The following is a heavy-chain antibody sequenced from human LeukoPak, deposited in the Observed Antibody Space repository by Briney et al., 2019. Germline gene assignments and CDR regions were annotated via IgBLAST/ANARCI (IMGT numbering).Heavy chain of an antibody. CDR3: AARDCSTTSCYGGLFDY. Sequence: GGSLRLSCAASGLSVSSKYMNWIRQAPGKGLEWVSLLYSGGSTYYADSVKGRFTISRDSSKNTVYLQMNSLRAEDTAVYYCAARDCSTTSCYGGLFDYWGQGTLVTVSS. CDR2: LYSGGST. D-gene: IGHD2-2*01. V-gene: IGHV3-53*01. CDR1: GLSVSSKY. J-gene: IGHJ4*02.